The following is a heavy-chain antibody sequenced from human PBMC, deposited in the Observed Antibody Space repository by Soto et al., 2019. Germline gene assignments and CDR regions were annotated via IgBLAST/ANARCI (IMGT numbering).Heavy chain of an antibody. CDR1: GDSVSSNSAA. CDR3: ARETYIGLTTVLIADY. CDR2: TYYRSKWYN. D-gene: IGHD4-4*01. J-gene: IGHJ4*02. V-gene: IGHV6-1*01. Sequence: PSQTLSLTCAISGDSVSSNSAAWNWIRQSPSRGLEWLGRTYYRSKWYNDYAVSVKSRITINPDTSKNQFSLQLNSVTPEDTAVYYCARETYIGLTTVLIADYWGQGTLVTVSS.